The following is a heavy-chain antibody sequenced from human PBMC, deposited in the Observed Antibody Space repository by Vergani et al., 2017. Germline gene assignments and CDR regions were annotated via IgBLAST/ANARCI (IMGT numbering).Heavy chain of an antibody. Sequence: QVQLQQWGAGLLKPSETLSLTCAVYGGSFSGYYWSWIRQPPGKGLEWIGEINHSGSTNYNPSLKSRVTISVDTSKNQFSLKLSSVTAADTAVYYCARRRQLLPYTWFDPWGQGTLVTVSS. CDR3: ARRRQLLPYTWFDP. D-gene: IGHD2-15*01. CDR1: GGSFSGYY. J-gene: IGHJ5*02. CDR2: INHSGST. V-gene: IGHV4-34*01.